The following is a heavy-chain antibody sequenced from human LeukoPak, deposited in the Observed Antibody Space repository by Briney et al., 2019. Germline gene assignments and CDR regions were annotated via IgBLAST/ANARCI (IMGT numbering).Heavy chain of an antibody. V-gene: IGHV1-24*01. Sequence: GASVKVSCKVSGYTLTELSMHWVRQAPGKGLEWMGGFDPEDGETIYAQKFQGRVTMTEDTSTDTAYMELSSLRSEDTAVYYCATNLGGYGWFDPWGQGTLVTVSS. CDR3: ATNLGGYGWFDP. CDR1: GYTLTELS. CDR2: FDPEDGET. D-gene: IGHD1-26*01. J-gene: IGHJ5*02.